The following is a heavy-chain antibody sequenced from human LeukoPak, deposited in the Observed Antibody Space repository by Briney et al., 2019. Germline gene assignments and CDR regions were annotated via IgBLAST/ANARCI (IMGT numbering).Heavy chain of an antibody. Sequence: GGSLRLSCAASGFTFSIYSMNWVRQAPGKGLEWVSSISSNGNYIYYADSVKGRFTISRDNSKNTMYLQMNSPNAEDTAVYYCAKDEVVPGYYYTDVWGRGTTVTISS. J-gene: IGHJ6*03. CDR2: ISSNGNYI. D-gene: IGHD2-2*01. V-gene: IGHV3-21*01. CDR1: GFTFSIYS. CDR3: AKDEVVPGYYYTDV.